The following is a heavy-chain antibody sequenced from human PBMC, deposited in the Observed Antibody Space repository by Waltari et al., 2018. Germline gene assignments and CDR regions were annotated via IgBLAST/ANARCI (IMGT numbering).Heavy chain of an antibody. V-gene: IGHV3-9*03. Sequence: EVQLVESGGGLVQPGRSLRLSCAASGFPFDDYAMHLVRQAPGKGLEWVSGISWNSGSIGYADSVKGRFTISRDNAKNSLYLQMNSLRAEDMALYYCAKDKGASYAWYFDLWGRGTLVTVSS. CDR2: ISWNSGSI. CDR3: AKDKGASYAWYFDL. CDR1: GFPFDDYA. D-gene: IGHD1-26*01. J-gene: IGHJ2*01.